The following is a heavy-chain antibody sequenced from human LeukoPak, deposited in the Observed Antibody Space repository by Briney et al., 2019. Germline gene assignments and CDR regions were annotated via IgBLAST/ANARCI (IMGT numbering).Heavy chain of an antibody. CDR2: VSGDNGQT. Sequence: ASVKVSCKASTYISSDFGISWVRLAPGGGLEWMGWVSGDNGQTNYGHKFYGRVTMTMETSTNTASMELRGLRSDDTAIYYCARVYLYTTGWSAAYYYFMDVWDKGTTVIVSS. J-gene: IGHJ6*03. V-gene: IGHV1-18*01. D-gene: IGHD3-16*02. CDR3: ARVYLYTTGWSAAYYYFMDV. CDR1: TYISSDFG.